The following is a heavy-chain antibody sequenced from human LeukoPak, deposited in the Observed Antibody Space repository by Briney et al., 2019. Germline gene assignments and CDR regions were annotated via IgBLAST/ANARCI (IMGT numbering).Heavy chain of an antibody. CDR2: INGDGSST. V-gene: IGHV3-74*01. CDR3: ARDMYSMSSARGAY. CDR1: GFTLSDYW. Sequence: GGSLRLSCAASGFTLSDYWMHWVRQAPGKGLVWVARINGDGSSTTYVESVRGRFTISRDNAKKTLYLQMNSLRAEDAAVYYCARDMYSMSSARGAYWGQGTLVTVSS. D-gene: IGHD3-10*01. J-gene: IGHJ4*02.